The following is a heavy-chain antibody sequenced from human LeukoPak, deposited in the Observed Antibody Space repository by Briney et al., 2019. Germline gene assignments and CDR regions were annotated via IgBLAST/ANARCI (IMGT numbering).Heavy chain of an antibody. Sequence: SETLSLTCAVYGGSFSGYYWSWIRQPPGKGLEWIGEINHSGSTNYNPSLKSRVTISVDTSKNQFSLKLSSVTAADTAVYYCAGVYGDYVIAAFDIWGQGTMVTVSS. J-gene: IGHJ3*02. CDR3: AGVYGDYVIAAFDI. CDR1: GGSFSGYY. CDR2: INHSGST. V-gene: IGHV4-34*01. D-gene: IGHD4-17*01.